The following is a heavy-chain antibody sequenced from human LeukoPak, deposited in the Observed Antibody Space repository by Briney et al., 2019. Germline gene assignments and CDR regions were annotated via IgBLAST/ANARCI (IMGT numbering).Heavy chain of an antibody. Sequence: GASVRVSCKPSGYTFSTYGISWVRQAPGQGLEWMGWISTYNGNTYYALKLQGRVTMTTDTSTSTAYMELRSLRSDDAAVYYCARPTASYDTLDIWGQGTRVTVSS. V-gene: IGHV1-18*01. D-gene: IGHD1-26*01. CDR3: ARPTASYDTLDI. CDR1: GYTFSTYG. CDR2: ISTYNGNT. J-gene: IGHJ3*02.